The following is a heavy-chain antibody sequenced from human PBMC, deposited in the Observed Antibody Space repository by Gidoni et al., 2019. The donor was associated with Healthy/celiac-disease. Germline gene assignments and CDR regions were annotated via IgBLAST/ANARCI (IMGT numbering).Heavy chain of an antibody. D-gene: IGHD1-26*01. V-gene: IGHV3-30*18. CDR1: GFTFSSYG. CDR2: ISYDGSNK. J-gene: IGHJ4*02. Sequence: QVQLVESGGGVVQPGRSLRLSCAASGFTFSSYGMHWVRQAPGKGLEWVAVISYDGSNKYYADSVKGRFTISRDNSKNTLYLQMNSLRAEDTAVYYCAKDGSGSYYPSPLYYFDYWGQGTLVTVSS. CDR3: AKDGSGSYYPSPLYYFDY.